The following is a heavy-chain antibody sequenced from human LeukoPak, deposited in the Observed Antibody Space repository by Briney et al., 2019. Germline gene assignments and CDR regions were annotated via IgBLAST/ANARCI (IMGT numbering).Heavy chain of an antibody. D-gene: IGHD3-3*01. V-gene: IGHV3-21*01. CDR1: GFTFSSYS. J-gene: IGHJ4*02. CDR2: ISSSSSYI. CDR3: ARVGAFGVVIPSSFDY. Sequence: GGSLRLSCAASGFTFSSYSMNWVRQAPRKGLEWVSSISSSSSYIYYADSVKGRFTISRDNAKNSLYLQMNSLRAGDTAVYYCARVGAFGVVIPSSFDYWGQGTLVTVSS.